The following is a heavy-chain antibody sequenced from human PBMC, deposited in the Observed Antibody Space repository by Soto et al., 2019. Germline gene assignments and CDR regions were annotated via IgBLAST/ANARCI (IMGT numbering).Heavy chain of an antibody. J-gene: IGHJ4*02. CDR3: ATDLGTGY. D-gene: IGHD7-27*01. Sequence: EVQLVESGGGLVQPGGSLRLSCAASGFTFSSYWMHWVRQAPGKGLVWVSRMNSDGSSTSYADSVKGRFTISRDNAKNALYLQMNSLKTEDTPVYYWATDLGTGYWGQGTLVTVSS. CDR2: MNSDGSST. CDR1: GFTFSSYW. V-gene: IGHV3-74*01.